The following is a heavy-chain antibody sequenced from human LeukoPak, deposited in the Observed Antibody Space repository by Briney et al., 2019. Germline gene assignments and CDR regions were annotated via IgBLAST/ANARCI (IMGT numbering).Heavy chain of an antibody. J-gene: IGHJ4*02. V-gene: IGHV4-59*08. CDR3: ARQERQWLVRLGY. D-gene: IGHD6-19*01. Sequence: SETLSLTCTVSGGSISNYYWSWIRQPPGKGLEWIGYIYYSGSTNYNPSLKSRVTISVDTSKNQFSLKLSSVTAADTAVYYCARQERQWLVRLGYWGQGTLVTVSS. CDR1: GGSISNYY. CDR2: IYYSGST.